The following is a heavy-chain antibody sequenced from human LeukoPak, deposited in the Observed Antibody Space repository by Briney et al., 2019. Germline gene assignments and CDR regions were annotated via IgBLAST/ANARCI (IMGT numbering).Heavy chain of an antibody. J-gene: IGHJ5*02. CDR2: IYHSGTT. V-gene: IGHV4-61*10. CDR1: GGSISSGSYY. CDR3: AIKPPSGWFGTGWLDP. Sequence: SETLSLNCTVSGGSISSGSYYWSWIRQPAGKGLEWIGNIYHSGTTHYNPSLKSRATISVDKSKNQFSLKLNSVTAADTAVYYCAIKPPSGWFGTGWLDPWGQGTLVTVSS. D-gene: IGHD3-10*01.